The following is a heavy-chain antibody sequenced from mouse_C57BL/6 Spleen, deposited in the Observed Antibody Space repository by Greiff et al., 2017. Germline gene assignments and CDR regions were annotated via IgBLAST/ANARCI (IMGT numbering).Heavy chain of an antibody. CDR1: GYTFTDYE. V-gene: IGHV1-15*01. Sequence: QVQLQQSGAELVRPGASVTLSCKASGYTFTDYEMHWVKQTPVHGLEWIGAIDPETGGTAYNQKFKGKAILTADKSSSTAYMELRSLTSEDSAVYYCTRDPPYYYGSSYTGGYFDYWGQGTTLTVSS. D-gene: IGHD1-1*01. J-gene: IGHJ2*01. CDR3: TRDPPYYYGSSYTGGYFDY. CDR2: IDPETGGT.